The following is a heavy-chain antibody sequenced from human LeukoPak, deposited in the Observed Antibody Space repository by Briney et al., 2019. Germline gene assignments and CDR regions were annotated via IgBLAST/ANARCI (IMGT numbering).Heavy chain of an antibody. Sequence: SETLSLTCDVFGGSFTGYYWSWIRQPPGKGLEWIGEINHSGSTNYNSSLKSRVTISVDTSQNQFSLKLTSATAADTAVYYCALAAAGTLSFDYWGQGTLVTVSS. CDR3: ALAAAGTLSFDY. J-gene: IGHJ4*02. V-gene: IGHV4-34*01. CDR1: GGSFTGYY. CDR2: INHSGST. D-gene: IGHD6-13*01.